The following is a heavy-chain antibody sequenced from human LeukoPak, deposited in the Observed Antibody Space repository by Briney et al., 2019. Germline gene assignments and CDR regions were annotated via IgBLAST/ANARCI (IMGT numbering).Heavy chain of an antibody. CDR3: ARVVATITIGYLDY. Sequence: SETLSLTCTVSGGSISSYYWSWIRQPPGKGLEWIGYIYYSGSTNYNPSLKSRVTISVDTSKNQFSLKLSSVTAADTAVHYCARVVATITIGYLDYWGQGTLVTVSS. CDR1: GGSISSYY. V-gene: IGHV4-59*01. D-gene: IGHD5-24*01. CDR2: IYYSGST. J-gene: IGHJ4*02.